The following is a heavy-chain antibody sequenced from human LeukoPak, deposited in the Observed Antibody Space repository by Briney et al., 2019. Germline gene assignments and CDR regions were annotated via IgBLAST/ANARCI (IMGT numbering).Heavy chain of an antibody. CDR2: ISYDGSNK. CDR3: ARGGEDFWTGYYSDH. CDR1: GFTFSSYA. J-gene: IGHJ4*02. V-gene: IGHV3-30-3*01. Sequence: GRSLRLSCAASGFTFSSYAMHWVRQAPGKGLEWVAVISYDGSNKYYADSVKGRFTISRDNSKNTLYLQMNSLRAEDTAVYYCARGGEDFWTGYYSDHWGQGTLVTVSS. D-gene: IGHD3/OR15-3a*01.